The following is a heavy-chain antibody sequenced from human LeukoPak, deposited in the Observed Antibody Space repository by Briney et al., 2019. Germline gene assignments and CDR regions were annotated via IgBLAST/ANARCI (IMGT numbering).Heavy chain of an antibody. V-gene: IGHV3-7*01. D-gene: IGHD1-26*01. CDR1: GFTFSSYS. CDR2: IKQDGSEK. J-gene: IGHJ6*03. CDR3: ARGIVGATGNYYYYYMDV. Sequence: GGSLRLSCAASGFTFSSYSMNWVRQAPGKGLEWVANIKQDGSEKYYVDSVKGRFTISRDNAKNSLYLQMNSLRAEDTAVYYCARGIVGATGNYYYYYMDVWGKGTTVTVSS.